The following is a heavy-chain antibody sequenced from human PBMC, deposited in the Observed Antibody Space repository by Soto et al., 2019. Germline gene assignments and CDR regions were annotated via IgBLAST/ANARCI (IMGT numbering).Heavy chain of an antibody. CDR2: LSYAGDT. D-gene: IGHD3-10*01. J-gene: IGHJ6*03. CDR3: AKGPHSASGSYCMDV. V-gene: IGHV3-13*01. CDR1: GFTFSSYA. Sequence: PGGSLRLSCAASGFTFSSYAMSWVRQGTGKGLEWVAALSYAGDTYYPGSVKGRFTVSRESAKNSLYLQMNSLTAGDTAVYYCAKGPHSASGSYCMDVWGKGTTVTVSS.